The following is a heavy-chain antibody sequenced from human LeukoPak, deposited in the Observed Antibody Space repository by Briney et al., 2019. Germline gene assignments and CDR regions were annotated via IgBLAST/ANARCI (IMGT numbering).Heavy chain of an antibody. V-gene: IGHV1-18*01. CDR2: INPYSGNT. D-gene: IGHD6-13*01. CDR3: AGHFGHISSSWDQVGFDC. J-gene: IGHJ4*02. Sequence: ASVKVSCKASDYTFTSYGISWVRQAPGQGLEWMGWINPYSGNTNHAQKFQGRVTMTTDTSTGTTYMELRSLRSGDTAVYYCAGHFGHISSSWDQVGFDCWGQGTLVTVSS. CDR1: DYTFTSYG.